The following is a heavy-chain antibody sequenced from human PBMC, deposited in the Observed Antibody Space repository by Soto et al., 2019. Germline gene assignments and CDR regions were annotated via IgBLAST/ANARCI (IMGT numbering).Heavy chain of an antibody. CDR3: ARVRYYDYIWGSYPVYYFDY. J-gene: IGHJ4*02. D-gene: IGHD3-16*02. V-gene: IGHV3-7*01. Sequence: EVQLVESGGGLVQPGGSLRLSCAASGFTFSSYWMSWVRQAPGKGLEWVANIKQDGSEKYYVDSVKGRFTISRDNAKNSLYLQMNSLRAEDTAVYYCARVRYYDYIWGSYPVYYFDYWGQGTLVTVSS. CDR1: GFTFSSYW. CDR2: IKQDGSEK.